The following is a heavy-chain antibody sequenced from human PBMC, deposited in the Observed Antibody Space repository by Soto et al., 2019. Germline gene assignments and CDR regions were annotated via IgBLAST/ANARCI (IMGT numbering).Heavy chain of an antibody. V-gene: IGHV3-23*01. CDR3: AKDLGTDDFWSAYYTYYYMDV. CDR2: ISGSGDNT. D-gene: IGHD3-3*01. Sequence: EVQLLESGGGLVQPGGSLRLSCAASGFTSSSYALNWVRQAPGKGLEWVSVISGSGDNTYYADSVKGRFTISRDNSKNTLYLQMNSLRAEDTAVYYCAKDLGTDDFWSAYYTYYYMDVWGKGTTVTVSS. J-gene: IGHJ6*03. CDR1: GFTSSSYA.